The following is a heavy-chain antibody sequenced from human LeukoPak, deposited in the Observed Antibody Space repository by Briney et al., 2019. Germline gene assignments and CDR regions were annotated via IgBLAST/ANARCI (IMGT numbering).Heavy chain of an antibody. CDR1: GFTFSSFA. Sequence: GGSLSLSYAASGFTFSSFAMRWVRQAPGEGLEWVSAISGSGGSTYYADSVKVRFTIPRDNSKNTLYLQMNSLRAEDTAVYYCAKVMTRSMVRGVPPSDYWGQGTLVSVPS. D-gene: IGHD3-10*01. CDR2: ISGSGGST. J-gene: IGHJ4*02. V-gene: IGHV3-23*01. CDR3: AKVMTRSMVRGVPPSDY.